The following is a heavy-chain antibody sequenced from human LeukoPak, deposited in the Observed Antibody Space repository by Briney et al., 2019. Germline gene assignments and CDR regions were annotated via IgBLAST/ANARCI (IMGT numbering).Heavy chain of an antibody. CDR1: GYTFTTYG. CDR2: ISTYNGNT. V-gene: IGHV1-18*01. J-gene: IGHJ4*02. D-gene: IGHD2-2*01. CDR3: ARAGCSTSCSLDY. Sequence: ASVRVSCKASGYTFTTYGISWVRQAPGQGLEWMGWISTYNGNTNYAQKLQGRVTMTTDTSTSTAYMELRSLRSDDTAMYYCARAGCSTSCSLDYWGQGTLVAVSS.